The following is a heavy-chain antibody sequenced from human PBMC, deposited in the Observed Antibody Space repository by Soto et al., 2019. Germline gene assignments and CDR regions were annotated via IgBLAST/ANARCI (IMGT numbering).Heavy chain of an antibody. J-gene: IGHJ4*02. V-gene: IGHV2-5*02. CDR2: IYWDNDK. CDR3: VHRGQQLAPRH. CDR1: GFSLRDTAEG. Sequence: SGPTLVNPSQTLTLTCTFSGFSLRDTAEGVGWIRQPPGKALEWLALIYWDNDKRYSPSLQSRLTITKDTSKKQVVLTMTNVDLVDTATYYCVHRGQQLAPRHWGQGTLVTVSS. D-gene: IGHD6-13*01.